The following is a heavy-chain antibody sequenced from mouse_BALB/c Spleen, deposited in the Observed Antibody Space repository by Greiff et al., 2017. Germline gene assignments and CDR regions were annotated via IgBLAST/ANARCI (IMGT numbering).Heavy chain of an antibody. J-gene: IGHJ3*01. CDR1: GFSLTSYG. V-gene: IGHV2-9*02. CDR2: IWAGGTT. CDR3: ARESLYGNFAY. Sequence: VKLVESGPGLVAPSQSLSITCTVSGFSLTSYGVHWVRQPPGKGLEWLGVIWAGGTTNYNSALMSRLSISKDNSKSQVFLKMNSLQTDDTAMYYCARESLYGNFAYWGQGTLVTVSA. D-gene: IGHD2-1*01.